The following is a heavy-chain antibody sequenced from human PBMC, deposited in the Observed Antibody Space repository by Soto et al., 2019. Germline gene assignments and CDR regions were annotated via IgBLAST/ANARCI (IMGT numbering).Heavy chain of an antibody. CDR1: GGSISSSSYY. V-gene: IGHV4-39*01. Sequence: PSETLSLTSTVSGGSISSSSYYWGWIRQPPGKGLEWIGSIYYSGSTYYNPSLKSRVTISVDTSKNQFSLKLSSVTAADTAVYYCASYGDTAMVPLAFDYWGQGTLVTVSS. J-gene: IGHJ4*02. CDR3: ASYGDTAMVPLAFDY. D-gene: IGHD5-18*01. CDR2: IYYSGST.